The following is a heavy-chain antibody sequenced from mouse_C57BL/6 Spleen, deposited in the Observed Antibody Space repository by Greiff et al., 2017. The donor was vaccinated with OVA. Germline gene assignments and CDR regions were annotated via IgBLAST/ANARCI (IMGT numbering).Heavy chain of an antibody. V-gene: IGHV1-69*01. J-gene: IGHJ4*01. CDR2: IDPSDSYT. CDR1: GYTFTSYW. CDR3: ARRSNYENYAMDY. D-gene: IGHD2-5*01. Sequence: QVHVKQPGAELVMPGASVKLSCKASGYTFTSYWMHWVKQRPGQGLEWIGEIDPSDSYTNYNQKFKGKSTLTVDKSSSTAYMQLSSLTSEDSAVYYCARRSNYENYAMDYWGQGTSVTVSS.